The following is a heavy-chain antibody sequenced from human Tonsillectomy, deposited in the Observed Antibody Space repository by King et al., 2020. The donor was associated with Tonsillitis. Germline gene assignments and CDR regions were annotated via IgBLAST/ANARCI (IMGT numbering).Heavy chain of an antibody. V-gene: IGHV1-18*04. Sequence: QLVQSGAEVKKPGASVKVSCKASGYTFTSYGISWVRQAPGQGLEWMGWISAYNGNTNYAQKLQGRVTMNTDTSTSTAYMELRSLRSDDTAVYYCAASSADGDYQNYYYYGMDVWGQGTTVTVSS. CDR3: AASSADGDYQNYYYYGMDV. CDR1: GYTFTSYG. CDR2: ISAYNGNT. D-gene: IGHD4-17*01. J-gene: IGHJ6*02.